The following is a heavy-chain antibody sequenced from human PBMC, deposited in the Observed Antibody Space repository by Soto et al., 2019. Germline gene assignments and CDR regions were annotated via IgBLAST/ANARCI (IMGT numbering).Heavy chain of an antibody. Sequence: GSLRLSCAASGFTFSGSAMHWVRQASGKGLEWVGRIRSKANSYATAYAASVKGRFTISRDDSKNTAYLQMNSLKTEDTAVYYCTRPKYSSSSDFDYWGQGTLVTVSS. J-gene: IGHJ4*02. D-gene: IGHD6-6*01. CDR3: TRPKYSSSSDFDY. V-gene: IGHV3-73*01. CDR2: IRSKANSYAT. CDR1: GFTFSGSA.